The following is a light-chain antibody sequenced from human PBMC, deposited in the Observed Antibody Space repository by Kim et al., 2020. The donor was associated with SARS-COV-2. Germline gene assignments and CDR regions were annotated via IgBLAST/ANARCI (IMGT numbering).Light chain of an antibody. Sequence: GQRGIISCSGSSSNIGGNYVNWYQQLPGTAPKLLIYRNNERPSGVPDRISGSKSGTSASLAISGLQSEDEADYYCAAWDDSLSGMVFGGGTQLTVL. CDR2: RNN. J-gene: IGLJ2*01. CDR3: AAWDDSLSGMV. CDR1: SSNIGGNY. V-gene: IGLV1-47*01.